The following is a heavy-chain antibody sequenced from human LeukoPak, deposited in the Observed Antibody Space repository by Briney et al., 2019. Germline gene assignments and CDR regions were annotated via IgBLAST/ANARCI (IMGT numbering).Heavy chain of an antibody. D-gene: IGHD3-16*01. V-gene: IGHV3-66*02. CDR3: ASYDGRAAYFEY. J-gene: IGHJ4*02. CDR1: GLTVSNNY. Sequence: GGSLRLSCAASGLTVSNNYMSWVRQAPGKGLEWVSVFFPGGITYYADSVRGRFTISRDNSKNTVHLQMNSLRPEDTAVYYCASYDGRAAYFEYWGQGTLVTVSS. CDR2: FFPGGIT.